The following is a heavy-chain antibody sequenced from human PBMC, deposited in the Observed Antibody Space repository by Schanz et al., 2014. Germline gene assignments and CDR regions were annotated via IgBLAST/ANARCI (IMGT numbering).Heavy chain of an antibody. V-gene: IGHV1-24*01. CDR2: FHHEDGDT. Sequence: QVQLVQSGAEVKKPGASVKVSCKVSGYSLNELSMHWVRQAPGRGLEWMGGFHHEDGDTVYAQKFQGRVIMTEDTSTDTAYVELSRLTSEDTGVYYCARGGFFDSTSFDSWGQGTRVTVSS. CDR3: ARGGFFDSTSFDS. CDR1: GYSLNELS. J-gene: IGHJ3*01. D-gene: IGHD2-2*01.